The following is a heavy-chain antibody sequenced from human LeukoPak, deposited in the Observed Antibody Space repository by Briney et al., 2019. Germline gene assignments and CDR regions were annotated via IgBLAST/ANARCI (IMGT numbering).Heavy chain of an antibody. J-gene: IGHJ5*02. Sequence: ASVKVSCKASGYTFTGYYMHWVRQAPGQGLEWMGWINPNSGGTNYAQKFQGRVTMTRDTSISTAYMELSRLRSDDTAVYYCARDPTDYYGSGSHDNWFDPWGQGTLVTVSS. CDR2: INPNSGGT. CDR1: GYTFTGYY. V-gene: IGHV1-2*02. D-gene: IGHD3-10*01. CDR3: ARDPTDYYGSGSHDNWFDP.